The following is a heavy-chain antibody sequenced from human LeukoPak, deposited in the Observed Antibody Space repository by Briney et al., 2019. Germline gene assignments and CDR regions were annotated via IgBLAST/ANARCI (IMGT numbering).Heavy chain of an antibody. CDR2: ISGTGGGT. V-gene: IGHV3-23*01. CDR3: AKAAAADYYGLDV. CDR1: GFTFSSYA. J-gene: IGHJ6*02. Sequence: GGSLRLSCAASGFTFSSYAMSWVRQAPGKGLEWVSVISGTGGGTYYADSVKGRFTVSRDNSRNTVYLQMNSLRAGDTAVYYCAKAAAADYYGLDVWGQGTTVTVSS. D-gene: IGHD6-13*01.